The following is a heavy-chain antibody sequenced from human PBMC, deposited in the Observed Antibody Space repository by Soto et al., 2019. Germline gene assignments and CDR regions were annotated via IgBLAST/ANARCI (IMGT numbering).Heavy chain of an antibody. D-gene: IGHD1-7*01. CDR1: GDSVSSNSAS. CDR2: TYYRSRWNN. CDR3: AGTTSHQWYYMDV. J-gene: IGHJ6*03. Sequence: PSQTLSLTSAISGDSVSSNSASWNWIRLSPSRGLEWLARTYYRSRWNNDYAVSVRSRITVNPDTSKNQFSLQLTSVTPEDTAVYYCAGTTSHQWYYMDVWGKGTTVTVSS. V-gene: IGHV6-1*01.